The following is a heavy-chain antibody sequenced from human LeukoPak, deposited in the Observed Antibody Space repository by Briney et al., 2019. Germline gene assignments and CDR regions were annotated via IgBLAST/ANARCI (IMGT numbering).Heavy chain of an antibody. J-gene: IGHJ6*03. CDR1: GYTFTSYD. CDR2: MNPNSGNT. D-gene: IGHD5-24*01. V-gene: IGHV1-8*01. CDR3: ARSRDGYIYTLYYYYYMDV. Sequence: ASVKVSCKASGYTFTSYDINWVRQATGQGLECMGWMNPNSGNTGYAQKFQGRVTMTRNTSISTAYMELSSLRSEDTAVYYCARSRDGYIYTLYYYYYMDVWGKGTTVTISS.